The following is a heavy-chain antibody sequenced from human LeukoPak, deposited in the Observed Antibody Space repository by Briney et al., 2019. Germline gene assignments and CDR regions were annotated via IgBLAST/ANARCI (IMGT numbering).Heavy chain of an antibody. J-gene: IGHJ5*02. CDR1: GDSFSSSSYY. D-gene: IGHD3-3*01. CDR3: ARAPTSKSITIFGVPENWFDP. Sequence: PSETLSLTCTVSGDSFSSSSYYWGWVRQPPGKGLEWIGSTSYSGNAYYNPSLKSRVTISVNMSKNQFSLKLSSVTAADTAVYYCARAPTSKSITIFGVPENWFDPWGQGTLVTVSS. V-gene: IGHV4-39*07. CDR2: TSYSGNA.